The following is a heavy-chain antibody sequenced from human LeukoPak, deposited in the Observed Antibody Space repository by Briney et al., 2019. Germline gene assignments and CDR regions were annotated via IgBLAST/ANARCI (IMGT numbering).Heavy chain of an antibody. Sequence: SETLSLTCTVSGGSISSYYWSWIRQPPGKGLEWIGYIYYSGSTNYNPSLKSRVTISVDTSKNQFSLKLSSVTAADTAVYYCARGYSSTTSDAFDIWGQGTMVTVSS. J-gene: IGHJ3*02. CDR2: IYYSGST. CDR1: GGSISSYY. D-gene: IGHD5-18*01. CDR3: ARGYSSTTSDAFDI. V-gene: IGHV4-59*01.